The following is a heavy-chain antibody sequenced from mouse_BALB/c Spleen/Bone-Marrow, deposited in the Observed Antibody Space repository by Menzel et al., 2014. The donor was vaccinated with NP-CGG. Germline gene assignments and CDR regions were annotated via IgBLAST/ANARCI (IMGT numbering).Heavy chain of an antibody. Sequence: VQLKDSGAELVKPGASVRLSCTASGFNIKDTYMHWVKQRPDQGLEWIGRIDPANGNAKHDPKFQGKAAITADTSSNTAYLQLSSLTSEDTAVYYCARNGNYGAWFAYWGQGTLVTVSA. J-gene: IGHJ3*01. CDR1: GFNIKDTY. CDR3: ARNGNYGAWFAY. D-gene: IGHD2-1*01. V-gene: IGHV14-3*02. CDR2: IDPANGNA.